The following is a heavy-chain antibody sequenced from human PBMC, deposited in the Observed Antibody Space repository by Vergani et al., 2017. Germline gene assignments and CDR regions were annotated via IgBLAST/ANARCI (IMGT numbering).Heavy chain of an antibody. Sequence: EVQLVESGGVVVQPGGSLRLSCAASGFTFDDYTMHWVRQAPGKGLEWVSLISWGGGSTYYADSVKGRFTISRDNSKNSQYLQMNSLRTEDTALYYCAIEQPGIAVAGGGFDYWGQGTLVTVSS. CDR1: GFTFDDYT. D-gene: IGHD6-19*01. CDR2: ISWGGGST. J-gene: IGHJ4*02. V-gene: IGHV3-43*01. CDR3: AIEQPGIAVAGGGFDY.